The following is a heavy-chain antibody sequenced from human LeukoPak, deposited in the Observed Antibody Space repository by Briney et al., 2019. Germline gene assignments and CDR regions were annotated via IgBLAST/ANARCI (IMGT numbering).Heavy chain of an antibody. CDR3: AKDILSEQWHDAFDI. CDR1: GFILDDYA. Sequence: PGGSLRLSCAASGFILDDYAMYWVRQAPGKGLEWVSLISGDGGSTYYADSVKGRFTISRDNSKNSLFLQMNSLRTEDTALYYCAKDILSEQWHDAFDIWGQGTMVTVSS. V-gene: IGHV3-43*02. D-gene: IGHD6-19*01. CDR2: ISGDGGST. J-gene: IGHJ3*02.